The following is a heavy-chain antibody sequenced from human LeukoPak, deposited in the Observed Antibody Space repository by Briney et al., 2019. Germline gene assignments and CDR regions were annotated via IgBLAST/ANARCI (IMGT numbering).Heavy chain of an antibody. D-gene: IGHD3-22*01. CDR2: IIPIFGTA. CDR3: ARDPDYYDSSGYYWFDP. V-gene: IGHV1-69*13. Sequence: SVKVSCKASGGTFSSYAISWVRQAPGQGLEWMGGIIPIFGTANYAQKFQGRVTITADESTSTAYMELSSLRSEDTAVYYCARDPDYYDSSGYYWFDPWGQGTLVTVSS. J-gene: IGHJ5*02. CDR1: GGTFSSYA.